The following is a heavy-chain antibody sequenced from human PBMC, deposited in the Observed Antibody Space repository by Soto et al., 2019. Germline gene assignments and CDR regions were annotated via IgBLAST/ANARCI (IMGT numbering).Heavy chain of an antibody. CDR2: MNPNSGNT. V-gene: IGHV1-8*01. CDR1: GYTFTSYD. J-gene: IGHJ6*02. Sequence: ASVKVSCKASGYTFTSYDINWVRQATGQGLEWMGWMNPNSGNTGYAQKFQGRVTMTRNTSISTAYMELSSLRSEDTAVYYCARGYGFFCGGSCSYYYYYGMDVWGQGTTVTVSS. CDR3: ARGYGFFCGGSCSYYYYYGMDV. D-gene: IGHD2-15*01.